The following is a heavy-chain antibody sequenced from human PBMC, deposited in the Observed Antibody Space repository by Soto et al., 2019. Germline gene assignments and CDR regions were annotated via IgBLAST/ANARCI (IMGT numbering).Heavy chain of an antibody. D-gene: IGHD1-26*01. J-gene: IGHJ4*02. CDR3: ARVLSGSSLFDY. V-gene: IGHV4-59*01. Sequence: SETLPLTCTVSGGSISSDYWSWIRQPPGKGLEWIGYISYSGNTNYNPSLKSLVTISVDTSKKQFSLKLRSVTAADTAVYYCARVLSGSSLFDYWGQGMLVTVSS. CDR2: ISYSGNT. CDR1: GGSISSDY.